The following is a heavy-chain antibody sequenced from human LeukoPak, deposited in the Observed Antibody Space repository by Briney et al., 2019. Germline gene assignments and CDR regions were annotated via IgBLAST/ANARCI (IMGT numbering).Heavy chain of an antibody. Sequence: GGSLRLSCAASGFTFSSYGMNWVRQAPGKGLEWVSTIADAGTYYADSVKGRFIISRDNSKNMLYLQLNSLRADDTAMYYCARNLGPFDVRGHGTMVTVSS. D-gene: IGHD3-16*01. J-gene: IGHJ3*01. CDR2: IADAGT. CDR1: GFTFSSYG. V-gene: IGHV3-23*01. CDR3: ARNLGPFDV.